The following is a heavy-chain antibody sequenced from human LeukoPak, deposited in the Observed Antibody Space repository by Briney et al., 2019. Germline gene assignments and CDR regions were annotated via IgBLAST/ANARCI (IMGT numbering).Heavy chain of an antibody. CDR3: ARSGYSSSWYGPEVYYYMDV. Sequence: GSSVKVSCKASGGTFSSYAISWVRQAPGQGLEWMGGIIPIFGTANYAQKFQGRVTITTDESTSTAYMELSSLRSEDTAVYYCARSGYSSSWYGPEVYYYMDVWGKGTTVTVSS. CDR2: IIPIFGTA. CDR1: GGTFSSYA. J-gene: IGHJ6*03. V-gene: IGHV1-69*05. D-gene: IGHD6-13*01.